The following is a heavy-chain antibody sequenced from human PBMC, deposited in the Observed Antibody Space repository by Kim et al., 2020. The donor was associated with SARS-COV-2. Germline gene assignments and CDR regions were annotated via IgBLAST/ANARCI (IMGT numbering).Heavy chain of an antibody. V-gene: IGHV1-69*04. CDR2: ITPILGRA. Sequence: SVKVSCKASGGIFSNHAISWVRQAPRQGLEWMGRITPILGRANYAQRFQGRVTITADRFTNTAYMEMSGLRSEDTAVYYCAREGVTVDYDYYYMDGWGK. CDR3: AREGVTVDYDYYYMDG. D-gene: IGHD3-10*01. J-gene: IGHJ6*03. CDR1: GGIFSNHA.